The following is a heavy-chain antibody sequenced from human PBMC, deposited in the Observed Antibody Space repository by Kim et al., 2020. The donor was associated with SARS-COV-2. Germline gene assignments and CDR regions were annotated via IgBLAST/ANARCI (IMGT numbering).Heavy chain of an antibody. D-gene: IGHD1-26*01. CDR1: GFTFNNAW. CDR3: ATGTSVGG. Sequence: GGSLRLSCAVSGFTFNNAWMSWVRQAPGKGLEWVGRIKSKTDGGTTDYAAPVKGRFTISRDDSKSTVYLQMNSLKSDDTALYYCATGTSVGGWGQGTRVTVSS. CDR2: IKSKTDGGTT. V-gene: IGHV3-15*01. J-gene: IGHJ4*02.